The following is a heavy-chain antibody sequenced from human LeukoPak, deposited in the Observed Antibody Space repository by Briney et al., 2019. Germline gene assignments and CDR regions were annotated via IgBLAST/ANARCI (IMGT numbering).Heavy chain of an antibody. CDR2: ISNDGSDD. CDR3: ARDLWYGSRSYGYYFDY. CDR1: GFAFSGYA. Sequence: PGGSLRLSCPASGFAFSGYAMFWVRQAPGKGLEWVALISNDGSDDYYADSVKGRFTISRDNSKNTLYLQMNSLRTEDTGVYYCARDLWYGSRSYGYYFDYWGQGTLATVSS. V-gene: IGHV3-30*04. J-gene: IGHJ4*02. D-gene: IGHD3-10*01.